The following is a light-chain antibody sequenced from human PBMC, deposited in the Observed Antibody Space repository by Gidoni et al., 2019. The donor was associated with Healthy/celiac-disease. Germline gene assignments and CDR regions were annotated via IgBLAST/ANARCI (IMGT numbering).Light chain of an antibody. Sequence: DSQMTQSPSSLSASVGDRVTITCRASQSISNYLNWYQQKPGKAPKLLIYAASNLQSGVPSRFSGSGSGTDLTRTISSLQPEDFATYYCQQTYSTPMYTFGQXTKLEIK. CDR1: QSISNY. CDR2: AAS. V-gene: IGKV1-39*01. J-gene: IGKJ2*01. CDR3: QQTYSTPMYT.